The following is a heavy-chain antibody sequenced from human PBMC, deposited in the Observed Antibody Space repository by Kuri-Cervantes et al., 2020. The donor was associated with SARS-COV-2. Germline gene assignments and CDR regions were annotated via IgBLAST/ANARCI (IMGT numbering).Heavy chain of an antibody. CDR2: VSYNGAT. V-gene: IGHV4-59*01. CDR1: GDSITNYY. J-gene: IGHJ4*02. D-gene: IGHD3/OR15-3a*01. Sequence: GSLRLSCTVSGDSITNYYLTWIRQPPGKGLEWIGYVSYNGATAYNPSLKSRVTMSLDTSKNQFSLRLSSVTAADTAVYYCSGRVDFSSVDYWGQGTRVTCYS. CDR3: SGRVDFSSVDY.